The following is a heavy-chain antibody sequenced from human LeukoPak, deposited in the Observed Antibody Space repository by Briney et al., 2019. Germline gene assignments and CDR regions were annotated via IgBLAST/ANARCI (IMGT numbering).Heavy chain of an antibody. CDR1: GYTFTGYY. CDR3: ARVRRHDYHDSSGYYYYYYMDV. J-gene: IGHJ6*03. V-gene: IGHV1-2*02. D-gene: IGHD3-22*01. Sequence: GASVKVSCKASGYTFTGYYMHWVRQAPGQGLEWMGWINPNSGGTNYAQKFQGRVTMTRDTSISTAYMELSRLRSDDTAVYYCARVRRHDYHDSSGYYYYYYMDVWGKGTTVTVSS. CDR2: INPNSGGT.